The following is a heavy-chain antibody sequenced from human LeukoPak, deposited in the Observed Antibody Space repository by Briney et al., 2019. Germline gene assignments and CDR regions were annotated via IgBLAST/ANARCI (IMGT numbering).Heavy chain of an antibody. D-gene: IGHD2-15*01. CDR1: GFTFSSYA. CDR2: ITTGTIA. Sequence: GGSLRLSCATSGFTFSSYAMHWVRQAPGEGLDWVSAITTGTIAYYADSVKGRFTISRDNAKNSLYLQMNSLRAEDMALYYCAKDMEDCSGGSCYAFDYWGQGTLVTVSS. J-gene: IGHJ4*02. CDR3: AKDMEDCSGGSCYAFDY. V-gene: IGHV3-69-1*01.